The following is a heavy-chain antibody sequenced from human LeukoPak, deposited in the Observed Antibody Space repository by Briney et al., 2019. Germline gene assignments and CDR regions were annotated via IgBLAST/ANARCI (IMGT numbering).Heavy chain of an antibody. Sequence: SETLSLTCTVSGGSISSSYYWGWIRQPPGKGLEWIGSIYYSGSTYYNPSLKSRVTISVDTSKNQFSLKLSSVTAADTAVYYCARLFYGSYYAFDYWGQGTLVTVSS. CDR2: IYYSGST. CDR1: GGSISSSYY. J-gene: IGHJ4*02. CDR3: ARLFYGSYYAFDY. D-gene: IGHD1-26*01. V-gene: IGHV4-39*01.